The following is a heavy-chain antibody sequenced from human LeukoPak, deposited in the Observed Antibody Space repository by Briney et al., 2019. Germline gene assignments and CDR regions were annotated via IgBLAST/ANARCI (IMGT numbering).Heavy chain of an antibody. CDR3: ARVRGGFGELLENWFDP. J-gene: IGHJ5*02. D-gene: IGHD3-10*01. V-gene: IGHV1-69*13. CDR2: IIPIFGTA. CDR1: GYTFTSYG. Sequence: SVKVSCKASGYTFTSYGISWVRQAPGQGLEWMGGIIPIFGTANYAQKFQGRVTITADESTSTAYMELSSLRSEDTAVYYCARVRGGFGELLENWFDPWGQGTLVTVSS.